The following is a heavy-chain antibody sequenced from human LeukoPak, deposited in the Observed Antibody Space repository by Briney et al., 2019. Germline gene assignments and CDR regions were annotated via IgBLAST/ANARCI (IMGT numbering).Heavy chain of an antibody. V-gene: IGHV4-39*07. CDR2: IYYSGST. Sequence: PSETLSLTCTVSGGSISSSNYYWDWIRQPPGKGLEWIGSIYYSGSTYYNPSLKSRVTISVDTSKNQFSLRLSSVTAADTAVYYCARGSPPLNHYPNWGFDIWDQGTMVTVSS. CDR3: ARGSPPLNHYPNWGFDI. J-gene: IGHJ3*02. D-gene: IGHD7-27*01. CDR1: GGSISSSNYY.